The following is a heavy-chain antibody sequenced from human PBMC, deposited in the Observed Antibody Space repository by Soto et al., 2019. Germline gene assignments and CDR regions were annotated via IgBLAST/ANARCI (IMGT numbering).Heavy chain of an antibody. CDR2: ISYDASNK. J-gene: IGHJ4*02. CDR3: AGSFRVSWSLEY. Sequence: QVHLVESGGGVVQPGRSLRLSCAASGFTFSSFAMHWVRQAPGKGLECVAVISYDASNKYYADSVKGRFTISRDNSENTLHLQMNSLRPEDTAVYYCAGSFRVSWSLEYWGQGTLVTVSS. D-gene: IGHD3-10*01. CDR1: GFTFSSFA. V-gene: IGHV3-30-3*01.